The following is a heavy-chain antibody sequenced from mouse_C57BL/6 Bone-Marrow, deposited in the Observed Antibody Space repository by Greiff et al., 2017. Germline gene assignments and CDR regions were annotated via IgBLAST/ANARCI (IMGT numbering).Heavy chain of an antibody. V-gene: IGHV1-47*01. Sequence: VQRVESGAELVKPGASVQMSCMASGYTFTTYPIEWMKQNHGKSLEWIGNFHPYNDDTKYNEKFKGKATLTVEKSSSTVYLELSRLTSDDSAVYYGARATMVTTGGGNYAMDYWGQGTSVTVSS. D-gene: IGHD2-2*01. J-gene: IGHJ4*01. CDR3: ARATMVTTGGGNYAMDY. CDR1: GYTFTTYP. CDR2: FHPYNDDT.